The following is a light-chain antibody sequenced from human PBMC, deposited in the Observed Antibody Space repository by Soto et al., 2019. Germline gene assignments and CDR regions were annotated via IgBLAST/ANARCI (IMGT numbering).Light chain of an antibody. CDR3: QQYDDPWHT. CDR2: KAS. J-gene: IGKJ2*01. Sequence: IRMTQSPSSLSASVGDRVTITCRASQNINSWLAWYQQKPGKAPNLLIHKASTLESGVPSRFSGSGSGTEFTLTISGLQPDDFAVYYCQQYDDPWHTFGQGTKVELK. CDR1: QNINSW. V-gene: IGKV1-5*03.